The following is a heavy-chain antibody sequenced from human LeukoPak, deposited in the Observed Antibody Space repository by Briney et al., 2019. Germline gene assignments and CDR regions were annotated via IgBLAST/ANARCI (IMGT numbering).Heavy chain of an antibody. J-gene: IGHJ4*02. D-gene: IGHD4-17*01. CDR3: ARAHQPYGDYAFDY. CDR1: GYTFTSYD. Sequence: ASVKVSCKASGYTFTSYDISWVRQAPGQGLEWMGIINPSGGSTSYAQKFQGRVTMTRDTSTSTVYMELSSLRSEDTAVYYCARAHQPYGDYAFDYWGQGTLVTVSS. V-gene: IGHV1-46*01. CDR2: INPSGGST.